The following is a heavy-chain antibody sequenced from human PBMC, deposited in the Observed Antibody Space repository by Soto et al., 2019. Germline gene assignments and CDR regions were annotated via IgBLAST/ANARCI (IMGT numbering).Heavy chain of an antibody. J-gene: IGHJ4*02. CDR2: TRPNNGNT. CDR3: VRDLDGSGSYYTDY. Sequence: ASVKVSCKASGYTFSIYGINWVRQAPGQGLEWMGWTRPNNGNTKYAQNLQGRVTMTTDTSTSTANMELRSLRPDDTAVYYCVRDLDGSGSYYTDYWGQGTLVTVSS. V-gene: IGHV1-18*01. D-gene: IGHD3-10*01. CDR1: GYTFSIYG.